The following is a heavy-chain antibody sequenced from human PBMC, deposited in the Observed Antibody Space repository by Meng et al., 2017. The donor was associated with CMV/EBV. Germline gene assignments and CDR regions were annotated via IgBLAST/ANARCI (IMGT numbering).Heavy chain of an antibody. CDR1: GYTFTGYY. V-gene: IGHV1-2*02. J-gene: IGHJ5*02. CDR2: INPNSGGT. Sequence: QVQLVLSAAEVKKPGASVKVSCKASGYTFTGYYLHWVRQAPGQGLEWMGWINPNSGGTNYAQKFQGRVTMTRDTSISTAYMELSRLRSDDTAVYYCARGPLGEYSNYDAPWGQGTLVTVSS. D-gene: IGHD4-11*01. CDR3: ARGPLGEYSNYDAP.